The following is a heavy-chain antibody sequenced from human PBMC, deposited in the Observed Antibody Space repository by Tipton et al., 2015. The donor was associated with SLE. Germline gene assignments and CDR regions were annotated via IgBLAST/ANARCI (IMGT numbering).Heavy chain of an antibody. J-gene: IGHJ5*02. CDR3: ARDRGPYCAGDCHRLGP. V-gene: IGHV4-38-2*02. CDR1: GFSISSGYY. D-gene: IGHD2-21*01. Sequence: TLSLTCGVSGFSISSGYYWGWIRQPPGKGLEWIGSLAHSGSSSYNPSLKGRVTISLDTSKNEFYLKLTSVTAADTAVYYCARDRGPYCAGDCHRLGPWGQGTLVTVSS. CDR2: LAHSGSS.